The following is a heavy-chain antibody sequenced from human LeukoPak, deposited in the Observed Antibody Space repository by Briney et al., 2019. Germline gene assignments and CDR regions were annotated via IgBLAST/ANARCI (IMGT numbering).Heavy chain of an antibody. V-gene: IGHV4-38-2*02. CDR3: ARELEPDDGLDY. Sequence: SETLSLTCTVSGYSISSGYYWGWIRQPPGKGLEWIGSIYHSGSTYYNPSLKSRVTISVDTSKNQFSLKLSSVTAADTAVYYCARELEPDDGLDYWGQGTLVTVSS. CDR2: IYHSGST. J-gene: IGHJ4*02. D-gene: IGHD1-1*01. CDR1: GYSISSGYY.